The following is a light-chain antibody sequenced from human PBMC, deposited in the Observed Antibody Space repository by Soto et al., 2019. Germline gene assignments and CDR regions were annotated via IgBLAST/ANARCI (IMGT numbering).Light chain of an antibody. CDR2: AAS. CDR3: QQYTNWPPLT. Sequence: EIVMTQSPATLSVSPGERATLSCRASQSVSRNLAWYQQKPGQAPRLLIYAASTRATGVPARFSGSGSGTEFTLTISSLQSEDFAVYYCQQYTNWPPLTFGGGTKV. J-gene: IGKJ4*01. V-gene: IGKV3-15*01. CDR1: QSVSRN.